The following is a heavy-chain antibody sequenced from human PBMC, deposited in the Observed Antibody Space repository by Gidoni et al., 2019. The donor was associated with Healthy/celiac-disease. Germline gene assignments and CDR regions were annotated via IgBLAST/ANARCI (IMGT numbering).Heavy chain of an antibody. CDR3: AKGHRWAMVLYMDV. D-gene: IGHD5-18*01. J-gene: IGHJ6*03. CDR2: ISGSGGST. CDR1: GFTFSSYA. Sequence: EVQLLESGGGLVQPGGSLRLSCAASGFTFSSYAMSWVRQAPGEGLEWVSAISGSGGSTYYADSVKGRFTISRDNSKNTLYLQMNSLRAEDTAVYYCAKGHRWAMVLYMDVWGKGTTVTVSS. V-gene: IGHV3-23*01.